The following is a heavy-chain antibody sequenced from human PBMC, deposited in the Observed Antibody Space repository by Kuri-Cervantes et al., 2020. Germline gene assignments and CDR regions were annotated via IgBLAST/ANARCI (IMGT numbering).Heavy chain of an antibody. Sequence: ASVKVSCKAAGYTFTSYGISWVRQAPGQGREWMGWISAYNGDTNYAQKLQGRVTMTTDTSTSTAYMELRSLRSDDTAVYYCARDLEGYFMRWYYYYMDVWGKGTTVTVSS. J-gene: IGHJ6*03. CDR1: GYTFTSYG. D-gene: IGHD2/OR15-2a*01. CDR3: ARDLEGYFMRWYYYYMDV. CDR2: ISAYNGDT. V-gene: IGHV1-18*01.